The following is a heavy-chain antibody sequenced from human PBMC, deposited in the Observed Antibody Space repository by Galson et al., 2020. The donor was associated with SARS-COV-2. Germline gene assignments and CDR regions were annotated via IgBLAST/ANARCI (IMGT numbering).Heavy chain of an antibody. D-gene: IGHD3-9*01. CDR2: ISYDGSNK. CDR1: GFTFSSYG. Sequence: SLKISCAASGFTFSSYGMHWVRQAPGKGLEWVAVISYDGSNKYYADSVKGRFTISRDNSKNTLYLQMNSLRAEDTAVYYCARDPKYYDILTGYYSAWDVYDYYGMDVWGQGTTVTVSS. V-gene: IGHV3-30*03. J-gene: IGHJ6*02. CDR3: ARDPKYYDILTGYYSAWDVYDYYGMDV.